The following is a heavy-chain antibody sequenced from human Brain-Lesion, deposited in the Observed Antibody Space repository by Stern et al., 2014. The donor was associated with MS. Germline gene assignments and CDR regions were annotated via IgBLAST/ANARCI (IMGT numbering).Heavy chain of an antibody. CDR2: IHPNSGGT. Sequence: DQLVDSGAEVKKPGASVKVSCKASGYTFTGYYMYWVRQAPGQGLEWMGWIHPNSGGTHYAQKFQGRVTMTRDTSITTAYMELSRLRSDDTAVYYCARGYYGSGRPQKGMDVWGQGTTVTVSS. CDR1: GYTFTGYY. J-gene: IGHJ6*02. V-gene: IGHV1-2*02. D-gene: IGHD3-10*01. CDR3: ARGYYGSGRPQKGMDV.